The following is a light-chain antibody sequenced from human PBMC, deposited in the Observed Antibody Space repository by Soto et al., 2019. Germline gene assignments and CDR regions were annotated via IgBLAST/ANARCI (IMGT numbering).Light chain of an antibody. CDR2: DVN. V-gene: IGLV2-8*01. J-gene: IGLJ2*01. CDR3: SSYTGSNDVV. CDR1: SSAVAGYNY. Sequence: QSALTQPPSASGSPGQSVTISCTGTSSAVAGYNYVSWYQQHPGKAPKLMIYDVNKRPSGVPDRFSGSKSGTTASLTVSGLQAEDEADYYCSSYTGSNDVVFSGGTKVTVL.